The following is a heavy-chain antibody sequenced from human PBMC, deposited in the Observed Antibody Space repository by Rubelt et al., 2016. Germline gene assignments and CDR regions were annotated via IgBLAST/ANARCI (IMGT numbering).Heavy chain of an antibody. CDR1: GGSISTSSYY. CDR3: ARLSGSGSEPIDC. Sequence: QLQMQESGPGLVKPSGTLSLTCIVSGGSISTSSYYWGWIRQPPGKGLEWIGSIYYTGNTFYRQSLKSRVTISLDTSKNQFPRNLYSVTAADTAVYYCARLSGSGSEPIDCWGQGTLVTVSS. D-gene: IGHD5-12*01. CDR2: IYYTGNT. V-gene: IGHV4-39*01. J-gene: IGHJ4*02.